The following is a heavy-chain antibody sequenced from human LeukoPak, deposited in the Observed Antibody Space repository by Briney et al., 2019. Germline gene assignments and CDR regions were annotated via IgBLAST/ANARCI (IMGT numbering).Heavy chain of an antibody. Sequence: SETLSLTCTVSGGSVSSHYWSWIRQPPGKGLEWIGYIYYSGSSKYNPSLKSRVTISVDTSKNQFSLKLSSVTAADTAVYYCARLYDSSGYTNWLDPWGQGTLVTVSS. J-gene: IGHJ5*02. D-gene: IGHD3-22*01. CDR3: ARLYDSSGYTNWLDP. CDR1: GGSVSSHY. CDR2: IYYSGSS. V-gene: IGHV4-59*02.